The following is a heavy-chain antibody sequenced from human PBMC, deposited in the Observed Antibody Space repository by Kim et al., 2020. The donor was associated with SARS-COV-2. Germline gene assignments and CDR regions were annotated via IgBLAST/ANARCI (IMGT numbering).Heavy chain of an antibody. CDR3: ATANTVAAAGTGGDWFDP. D-gene: IGHD6-13*01. J-gene: IGHJ5*02. CDR2: FDPEDGET. Sequence: ASVKVSCKVSGYTLTELSMHWVRQAPGKGLEWMGGFDPEDGETIYAQKFQGRVTMTEDTSTDTAYMELSSLRSEDTAVYYCATANTVAAAGTGGDWFDPWGQGTLVTVSS. V-gene: IGHV1-24*01. CDR1: GYTLTELS.